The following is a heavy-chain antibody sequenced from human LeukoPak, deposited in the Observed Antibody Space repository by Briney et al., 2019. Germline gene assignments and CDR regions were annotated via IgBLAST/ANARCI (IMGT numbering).Heavy chain of an antibody. V-gene: IGHV3-30*04. D-gene: IGHD6-6*01. CDR3: ARPREYSSLRRYYYYYGLDV. Sequence: GGSLRLSCEATGFTFSNYAIHWVRQAPGKGLEWVGVISFDGTDRYYADSVKGRFSISRDNSKNTLYLQMDSLGDEDTALYYCARPREYSSLRRYYYYYGLDVWGRGTTVTVSS. CDR1: GFTFSNYA. J-gene: IGHJ6*02. CDR2: ISFDGTDR.